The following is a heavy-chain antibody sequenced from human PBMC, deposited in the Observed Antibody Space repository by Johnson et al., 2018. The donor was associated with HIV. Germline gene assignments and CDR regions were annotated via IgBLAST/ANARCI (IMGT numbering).Heavy chain of an antibody. CDR2: ISYDGDNQ. D-gene: IGHD3-10*01. J-gene: IGHJ3*01. Sequence: QVQLVESGGGVVQPGRSLGLPCAASGFIFGTYFMHWVRQAPGKGLEWVAIISYDGDNQYYADSVTGRFTISRDNSKNTLYLQMNSLRSEDTAVYYCARDAQHFRNYFGSGNGAFDVWGQGTMVTVTS. CDR1: GFIFGTYF. V-gene: IGHV3-30*19. CDR3: ARDAQHFRNYFGSGNGAFDV.